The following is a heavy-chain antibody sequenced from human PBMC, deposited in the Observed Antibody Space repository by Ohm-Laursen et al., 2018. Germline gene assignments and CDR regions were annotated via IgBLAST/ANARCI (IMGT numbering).Heavy chain of an antibody. V-gene: IGHV3-9*01. Sequence: SLRLSCAASGFTFDNYAMHWVRQAPGKGLEWVSGISWNSGSIGYADSVKGRFTISRDNAKNSLYLQMNSLRAEDTAVYYCARVGTTVDPEDHYLMDVWGQGTTVTVSS. CDR1: GFTFDNYA. CDR2: ISWNSGSI. CDR3: ARVGTTVDPEDHYLMDV. D-gene: IGHD4-23*01. J-gene: IGHJ6*02.